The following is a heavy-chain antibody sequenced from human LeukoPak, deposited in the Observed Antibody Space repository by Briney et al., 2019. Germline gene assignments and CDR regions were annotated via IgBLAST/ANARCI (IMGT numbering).Heavy chain of an antibody. CDR1: GFTFSSYG. D-gene: IGHD6-19*01. CDR3: AKDPVAVAGTWFDP. CDR2: IRYDGSNK. V-gene: IGHV3-30*02. J-gene: IGHJ5*02. Sequence: GGSLRLSCAASGFTFSSYGMHWVRQAPGKGLEWVAFIRYDGSNKYYADSVKGRFTISRDNSKNTLYLQMNSLRAEDTAVYYCAKDPVAVAGTWFDPWGQGTLVTVSS.